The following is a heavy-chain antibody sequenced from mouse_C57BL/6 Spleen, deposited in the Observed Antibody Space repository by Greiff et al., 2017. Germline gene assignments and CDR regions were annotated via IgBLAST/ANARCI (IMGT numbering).Heavy chain of an antibody. J-gene: IGHJ4*01. CDR1: GYTFTSYW. CDR3: ARDGYYMDY. Sequence: VKLQQPGAELVRPGSSVKLSCKASGYTFTSYWMDWVKQRPGQGLEWIGNIYPSDSETHYNQKFKDKATLTVDKSSSTAYMQLSSLTSEDSAVYYCARDGYYMDYWGQGTSVTVSS. D-gene: IGHD2-3*01. V-gene: IGHV1-61*01. CDR2: IYPSDSET.